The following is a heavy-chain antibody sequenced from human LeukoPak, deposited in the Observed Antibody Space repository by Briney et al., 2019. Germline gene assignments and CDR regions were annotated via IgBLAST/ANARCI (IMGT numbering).Heavy chain of an antibody. V-gene: IGHV1-46*01. D-gene: IGHD5-18*01. CDR1: GYTFTSYY. Sequence: ASVKVSCKASGYTFTSYYMHWVRQAPGQGLEWMGIINPSGGSTSYAQKFQGRVTMTRDMSTSTAYMELRSLRSDDTAVYYCARGDRGYSYGLNYFDYWGQGTLVTVSS. CDR3: ARGDRGYSYGLNYFDY. CDR2: INPSGGST. J-gene: IGHJ4*02.